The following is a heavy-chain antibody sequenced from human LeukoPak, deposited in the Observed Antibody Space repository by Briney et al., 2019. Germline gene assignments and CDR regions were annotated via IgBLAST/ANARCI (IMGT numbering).Heavy chain of an antibody. CDR3: ARAPRITIFGVVIIRFDP. D-gene: IGHD3-3*01. CDR2: IYYSGST. CDR1: GGSISSGGYY. Sequence: SETLSLTCTVSGGSISSGGYYWSWIRQHPGKGLEWIGYIYYSGSTYYNPSLKSRVTISVDTSKNQFSLKLSSVTAAETAVYYCARAPRITIFGVVIIRFDPWGQGTLVTVSS. J-gene: IGHJ5*02. V-gene: IGHV4-31*03.